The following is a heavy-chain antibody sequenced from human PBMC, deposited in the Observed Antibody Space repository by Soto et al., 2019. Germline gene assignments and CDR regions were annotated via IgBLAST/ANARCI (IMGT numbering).Heavy chain of an antibody. Sequence: SETLSLTCTVSGGSISSGDYYWSWIRQPPGKGREGIGYIYYSGSTYYNPSLKSRVTISVDKSKSQFSLKLSSVTAADTAVYYCATREGYCSGGSCYIDAFDIWGQGTMVTVSS. CDR2: IYYSGST. CDR1: GGSISSGDYY. CDR3: ATREGYCSGGSCYIDAFDI. D-gene: IGHD2-15*01. V-gene: IGHV4-30-4*01. J-gene: IGHJ3*02.